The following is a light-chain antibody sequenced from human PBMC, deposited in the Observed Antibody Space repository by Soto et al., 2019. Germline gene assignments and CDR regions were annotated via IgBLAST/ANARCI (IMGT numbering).Light chain of an antibody. CDR1: QRIGVW. CDR3: QNYDNYLWT. CDR2: KTS. J-gene: IGKJ1*01. V-gene: IGKV1-5*03. Sequence: DIQLTQSPSTLSASVGDRVTITCRASQRIGVWLTWYQQKPGKAPKFLIYKTSTLESGVPSRFSGSGSGSEFTLTISSLQPDDFATYHYQNYDNYLWTFGHGTNVEIK.